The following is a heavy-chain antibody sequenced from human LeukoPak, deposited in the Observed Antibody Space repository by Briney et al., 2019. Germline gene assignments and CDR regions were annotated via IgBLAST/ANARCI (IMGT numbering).Heavy chain of an antibody. D-gene: IGHD3-22*01. Sequence: GGSLTLPCAASGFTFSDYYMSGIRPAPGKGLEGVSYISSSGSTIYYPDSVKGRFTISRDNAQNSLYLQMNSLRAEDTAVYYCARSRITMIADAFDIWGQGTMVTVSS. CDR2: ISSSGSTI. CDR3: ARSRITMIADAFDI. J-gene: IGHJ3*02. V-gene: IGHV3-11*01. CDR1: GFTFSDYY.